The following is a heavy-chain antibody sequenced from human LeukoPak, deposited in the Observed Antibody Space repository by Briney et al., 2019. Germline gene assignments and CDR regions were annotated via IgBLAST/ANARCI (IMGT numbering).Heavy chain of an antibody. CDR2: IPYDGSNK. CDR1: GFTFSSYA. D-gene: IGHD4-11*01. CDR3: ARDQFAHSNYRPDY. J-gene: IGHJ4*02. Sequence: GRTLRLSCAASGFTFSSYAMHWVRQAPGKGLEWVALIPYDGSNKYYADSVKGRFTVSRDNSKNTLYLQMNSLRAEDTAVYYCARDQFAHSNYRPDYWGQGTLVTVSS. V-gene: IGHV3-30*04.